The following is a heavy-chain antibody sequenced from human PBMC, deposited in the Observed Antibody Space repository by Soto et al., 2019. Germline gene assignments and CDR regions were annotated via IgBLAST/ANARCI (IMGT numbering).Heavy chain of an antibody. Sequence: QLQLQESGPGLVKPSETLSLTCTVSGGSISSSSYYWGWIRQPPGKGLEWIGSIYYSGSTYYNPSLKSRVTISVDTSKHQSSLKLSSVTAADTAVYYCARLVVVVAAPGNFDYWGQGTLVTVSS. D-gene: IGHD2-15*01. CDR2: IYYSGST. V-gene: IGHV4-39*01. J-gene: IGHJ4*02. CDR1: GGSISSSSYY. CDR3: ARLVVVVAAPGNFDY.